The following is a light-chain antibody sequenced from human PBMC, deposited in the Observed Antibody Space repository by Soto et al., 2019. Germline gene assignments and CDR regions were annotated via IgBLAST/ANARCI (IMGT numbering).Light chain of an antibody. CDR2: GAS. CDR3: LQHNSYPRT. Sequence: DIQMTQSPSAMSASVGDSVTITCRASQGISNSLAWFQQKPGKVPQRLIYGASSLQSVVPSRFSGSGSGTEFSLTISSLQPEDFATYYCLQHNSYPRTFGQGTKVEIK. J-gene: IGKJ1*01. V-gene: IGKV1-17*03. CDR1: QGISNS.